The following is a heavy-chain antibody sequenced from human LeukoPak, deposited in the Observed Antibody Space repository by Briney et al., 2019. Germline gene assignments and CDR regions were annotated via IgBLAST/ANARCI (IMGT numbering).Heavy chain of an antibody. CDR2: ISSSSSSTI. J-gene: IGHJ4*02. D-gene: IGHD4-11*01. CDR1: GFTFSSYS. V-gene: IGHV3-48*04. Sequence: GGSLRLSCAASGFTFSSYSMNWVRQAPGKGLEWVSYISSSSSSTIYYADSVKGRFTISRDNAKNSLYLQMNSLRAEDTAVYYCARDDTNYNSLDYWGQGTLVTVSS. CDR3: ARDDTNYNSLDY.